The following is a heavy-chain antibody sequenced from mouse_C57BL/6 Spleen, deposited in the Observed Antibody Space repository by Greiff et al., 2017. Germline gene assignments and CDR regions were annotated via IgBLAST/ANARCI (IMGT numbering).Heavy chain of an antibody. CDR3: TGVYHSFDY. V-gene: IGHV1-15*01. Sequence: VQLQQSGAELVRPGASVTLSCKASGYTFTDYEMNWVKQTPVHGLEWIGAIDPETGGTYYNQKFEGKAILTADKSSSAAYMELRSLTSEDSAVYCGTGVYHSFDYWGQGTLVTVSA. CDR2: IDPETGGT. D-gene: IGHD1-3*01. J-gene: IGHJ3*01. CDR1: GYTFTDYE.